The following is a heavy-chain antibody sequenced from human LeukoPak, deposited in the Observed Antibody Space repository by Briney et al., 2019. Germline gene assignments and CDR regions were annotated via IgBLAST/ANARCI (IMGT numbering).Heavy chain of an antibody. Sequence: GGSPRLSCAASGFTFSDYYMSWIRQAPGKGLEWVSYISSSGSTIYYADSVKGRFTISRENAKNSLYLQMNSLRAEDTAVYYCARVPYYYDSSGVDYWGQGTLVTVSS. J-gene: IGHJ4*02. CDR3: ARVPYYYDSSGVDY. CDR1: GFTFSDYY. CDR2: ISSSGSTI. V-gene: IGHV3-11*01. D-gene: IGHD3-22*01.